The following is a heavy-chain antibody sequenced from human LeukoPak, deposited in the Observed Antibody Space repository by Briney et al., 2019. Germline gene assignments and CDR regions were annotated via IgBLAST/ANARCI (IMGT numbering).Heavy chain of an antibody. J-gene: IGHJ6*04. Sequence: RGSLRLSCAASGFTFSSYSMNWVRQAPGKGLEWVSSISSSSSYIYYADSVKGRFTISRDNAKNSLYLQMNSLRAEDTAVYYCARARGWLYMDVWGKGTTVTVSS. CDR2: ISSSSSYI. D-gene: IGHD3-9*01. V-gene: IGHV3-21*01. CDR3: ARARGWLYMDV. CDR1: GFTFSSYS.